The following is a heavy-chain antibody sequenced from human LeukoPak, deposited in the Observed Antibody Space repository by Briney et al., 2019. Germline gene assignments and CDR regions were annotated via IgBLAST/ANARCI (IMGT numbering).Heavy chain of an antibody. CDR2: IYPLDSDT. CDR1: GYSYTNTW. Sequence: GESLKVSCKGSGYSYTNTWNGWVRLMPGKGLEWMGTIYPLDSDTRYSPSFQGQVTISADKSITTAYLQWSSLRASDTAMYYCATVNGSHWFFDYWGQGTLVTVSS. J-gene: IGHJ4*02. D-gene: IGHD3-10*01. CDR3: ATVNGSHWFFDY. V-gene: IGHV5-51*01.